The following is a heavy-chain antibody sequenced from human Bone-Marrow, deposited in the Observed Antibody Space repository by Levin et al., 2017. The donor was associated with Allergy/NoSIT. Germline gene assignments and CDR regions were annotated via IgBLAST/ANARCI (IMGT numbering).Heavy chain of an antibody. CDR3: ARGPRGIRGYYFDY. Sequence: PSETLSLTCAVYGGSFSGYYWSWIRQPPGKGLEWIGEINHSGSTNYNPSLKSRVTISVDTSKNQFSLKLSSVTAADTAVYYCARGPRGIRGYYFDYWGQGTLVTVSS. CDR1: GGSFSGYY. V-gene: IGHV4-34*01. D-gene: IGHD3-10*01. CDR2: INHSGST. J-gene: IGHJ4*02.